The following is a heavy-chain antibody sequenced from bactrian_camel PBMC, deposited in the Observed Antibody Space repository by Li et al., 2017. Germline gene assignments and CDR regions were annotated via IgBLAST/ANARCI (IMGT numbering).Heavy chain of an antibody. V-gene: IGHV3S55*01. Sequence: HVQLVESGGGSVQAGGSLRLSCTASGWTPGTACMAWFRTVPGKESEGVAAIDSDATTAYADSVKGRFTISKDNAKNTLYLQMKNLKPEDTATYYCASKSFRRCTWYLSDSQGMDYWGTGTQVTVS. D-gene: IGHD6*01. CDR2: IDSDATT. J-gene: IGHJ7*01. CDR1: GWTPGTAC.